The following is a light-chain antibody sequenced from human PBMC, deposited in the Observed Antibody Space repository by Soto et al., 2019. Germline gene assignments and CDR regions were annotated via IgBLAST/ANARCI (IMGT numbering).Light chain of an antibody. J-gene: IGKJ1*01. CDR1: QSISSW. CDR3: QQYNSYSPVT. Sequence: DIQMTQSPSTLSASVGDRVTITCRASQSISSWLAWYQQKPGKAPKLLIYDASSLESGVPSRFSGSGSGTEFTLTISSLQPNDFATYYCQQYNSYSPVTFGQGTKFEIK. CDR2: DAS. V-gene: IGKV1-5*01.